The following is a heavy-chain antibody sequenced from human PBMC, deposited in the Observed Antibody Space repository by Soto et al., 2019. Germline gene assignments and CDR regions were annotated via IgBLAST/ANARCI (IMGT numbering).Heavy chain of an antibody. CDR1: GHTFTNYD. V-gene: IGHV1-8*01. J-gene: IGHJ6*02. CDR3: ARGPHSSSSVYYYGLDV. D-gene: IGHD6-13*01. CDR2: MNPNSGNT. Sequence: ASVKVSCKASGHTFTNYDFNWVRQATGQGLEWMGWMNPNSGNTGSAQKFQGRVTMTRNTSISTAYMELSSLRSEDTAVYYCARGPHSSSSVYYYGLDVWGQGTTVTVSS.